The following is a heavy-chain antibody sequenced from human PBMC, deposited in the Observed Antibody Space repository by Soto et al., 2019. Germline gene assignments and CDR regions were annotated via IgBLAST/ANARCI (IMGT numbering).Heavy chain of an antibody. Sequence: GGSLRLSCSASGFTFSMHSMHWVRQTPGKALEYVSAISRDGRSTFYADSVKGRFTISRDNSKNTLYLRMNSLRSDDTAVYYCVKEANPFINTLVVLIFDYWGQGTQVTVS. V-gene: IGHV3-64D*08. CDR1: GFTFSMHS. CDR3: VKEANPFINTLVVLIFDY. D-gene: IGHD3-22*01. CDR2: ISRDGRST. J-gene: IGHJ4*02.